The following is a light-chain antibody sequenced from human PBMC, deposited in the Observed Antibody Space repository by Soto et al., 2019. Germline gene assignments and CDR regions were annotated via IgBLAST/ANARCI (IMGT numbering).Light chain of an antibody. CDR1: SSNIGSNT. J-gene: IGLJ2*01. Sequence: QPVLTQPPSASGTPGQRVTISCSGSSSNIGSNTINWYQQFPATAPRLLIYSNNKRPSGVPARFSGSKSGTSASLAISGLQSEDEADFYCAAWDDSLSGVVFGGGTKLTVL. CDR3: AAWDDSLSGVV. CDR2: SNN. V-gene: IGLV1-44*01.